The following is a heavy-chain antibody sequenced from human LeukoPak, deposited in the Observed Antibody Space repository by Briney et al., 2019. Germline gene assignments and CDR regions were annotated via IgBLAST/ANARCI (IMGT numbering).Heavy chain of an antibody. CDR1: GGSISSSSYY. CDR2: IYYSGST. D-gene: IGHD6-13*01. V-gene: IGHV4-39*07. J-gene: IGHJ5*02. Sequence: SETLSLTCTVSGGSISSSSYYWGWIRQPPGKGLEWIGSIYYSGSTYYNPSLKSRVTISLDTSKNQFSLKLSSVTAADTAVYYCAREGELAAPTNWFDPWGQGTLVTVSS. CDR3: AREGELAAPTNWFDP.